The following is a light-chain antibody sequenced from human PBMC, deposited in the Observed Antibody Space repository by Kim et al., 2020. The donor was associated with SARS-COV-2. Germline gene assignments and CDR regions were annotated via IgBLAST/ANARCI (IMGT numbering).Light chain of an antibody. CDR3: ISFTTSGTLV. CDR1: SSDVGANNY. V-gene: IGLV2-14*03. Sequence: QSALTQPASVSGSPGQSITISCTGTSSDVGANNYVSWFQQHPGRVPKVMIYDVTDRPSGVSNRFSGSKSGNTASLTISGLQVEDEADYYCISFTTSGTLVFGGGTQLTVL. J-gene: IGLJ3*02. CDR2: DVT.